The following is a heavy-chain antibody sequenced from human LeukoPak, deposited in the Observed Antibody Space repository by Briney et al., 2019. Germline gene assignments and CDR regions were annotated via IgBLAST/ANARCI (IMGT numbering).Heavy chain of an antibody. Sequence: ASVKVSCKASGYTFTGYYMHWVRQAPGQGLEWMGWINPNSGGTNYAQKFQGRVTMTRDTSISTAYMELSRLRPDDTAVYYCAREIALEAAGSAFDIWGQGTMVTVSS. V-gene: IGHV1-2*02. J-gene: IGHJ3*02. CDR2: INPNSGGT. CDR1: GYTFTGYY. CDR3: AREIALEAAGSAFDI. D-gene: IGHD6-13*01.